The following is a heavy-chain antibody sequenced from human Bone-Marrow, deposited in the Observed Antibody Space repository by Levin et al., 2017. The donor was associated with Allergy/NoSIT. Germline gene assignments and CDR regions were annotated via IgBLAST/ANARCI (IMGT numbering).Heavy chain of an antibody. CDR1: GYTFTTYY. D-gene: IGHD3-22*01. J-gene: IGHJ3*02. CDR3: ARTLYYDSSAYYHTDAFDI. CDR2: INPSAGTT. V-gene: IGHV1-46*01. Sequence: ASVKVSCKASGYTFTTYYLNWVRQAPGQGLEWMGKINPSAGTTKYAQHFQGRLTMTRDTSTSTVYMELSSLRSEDTAVYYCARTLYYDSSAYYHTDAFDIWGQGTMVTVSS.